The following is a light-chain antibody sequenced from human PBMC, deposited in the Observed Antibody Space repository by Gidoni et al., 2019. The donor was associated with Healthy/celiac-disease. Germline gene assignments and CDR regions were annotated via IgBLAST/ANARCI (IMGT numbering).Light chain of an antibody. J-gene: IGKJ2*01. Sequence: DIVLPQYPGTLSVSPGERVTLPCTASQSVSSSYLAWYQQKPGQAPRLLIYGASSRATGIPDRFSGSGSGTDFTLTISRLEPEDFAVYYCQQYGSAPYTFGQGTKLEIK. V-gene: IGKV3-20*01. CDR2: GAS. CDR1: QSVSSSY. CDR3: QQYGSAPYT.